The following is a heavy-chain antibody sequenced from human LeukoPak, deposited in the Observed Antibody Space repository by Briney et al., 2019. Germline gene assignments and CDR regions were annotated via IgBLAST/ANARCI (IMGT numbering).Heavy chain of an antibody. J-gene: IGHJ5*02. Sequence: ASVKVSCKASGYTFTSYYMHWVRQAPGQGLEWMGIINPSGGSTSYAQKFQGRVTMTRDTSTSTVYMELGSLRSEDTAVYYCARANGITMVRGINWFDPWGQGTLVTVSS. CDR2: INPSGGST. CDR1: GYTFTSYY. D-gene: IGHD3-10*01. CDR3: ARANGITMVRGINWFDP. V-gene: IGHV1-46*01.